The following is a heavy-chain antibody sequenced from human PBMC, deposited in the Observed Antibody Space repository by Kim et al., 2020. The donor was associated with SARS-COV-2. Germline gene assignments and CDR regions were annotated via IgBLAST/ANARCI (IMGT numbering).Heavy chain of an antibody. CDR1: GFTVSSNY. CDR3: AREQHKHYYYMDV. D-gene: IGHD2-21*01. J-gene: IGHJ6*03. V-gene: IGHV3-53*04. Sequence: GGSLRLSCAASGFTVSSNYMSWVRQAPGKGLEWVSVIYSGGSTYYADSVKGRFTISRHNSKNTLYLQMNSLRAEDTAVYYCAREQHKHYYYMDVWGKGTTVTVSS. CDR2: IYSGGST.